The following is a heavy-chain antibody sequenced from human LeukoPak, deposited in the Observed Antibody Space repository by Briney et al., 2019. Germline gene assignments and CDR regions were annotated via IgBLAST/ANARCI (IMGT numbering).Heavy chain of an antibody. Sequence: GGSLRLSCAASGFTFSSYWMHWVRRAPGKGLVWVSRINSDGSSTSYADSVKGRFTISRDNAKNTLYLQMNSLRAEDTAVYYCARDQNYYGSGSYAPYYYYGMDVWGKGTTVTVSS. V-gene: IGHV3-74*01. CDR2: INSDGSST. D-gene: IGHD3-10*01. CDR1: GFTFSSYW. J-gene: IGHJ6*04. CDR3: ARDQNYYGSGSYAPYYYYGMDV.